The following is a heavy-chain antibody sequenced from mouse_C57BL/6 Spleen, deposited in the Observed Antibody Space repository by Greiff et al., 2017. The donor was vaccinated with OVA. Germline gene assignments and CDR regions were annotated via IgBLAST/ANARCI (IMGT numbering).Heavy chain of an antibody. J-gene: IGHJ3*01. D-gene: IGHD2-5*01. V-gene: IGHV1-69*01. Sequence: VQLQQPGAGLVMPGASVKLSCKASGYTFTSYWMPWVKQRPRQGLEWIGEIDPSDSYTNYNQKFKGKSTLTVDKSSSTAYMQRSSLTSEDSAVYDRARADSNYGERFAYWGQGTLVTVSA. CDR2: IDPSDSYT. CDR1: GYTFTSYW. CDR3: ARADSNYGERFAY.